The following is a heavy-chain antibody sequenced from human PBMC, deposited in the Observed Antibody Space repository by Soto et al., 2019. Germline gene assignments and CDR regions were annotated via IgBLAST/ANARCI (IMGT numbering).Heavy chain of an antibody. CDR2: MSPYSGNT. Sequence: ASVKVSCKASGYTFTSYGIHWVRQATGQGLEWLGWMSPYSGNTGYAQKFQGRVTMTRNTSISTAYMELSSLKSDDTAVYYCATDLRVYDLWGQGTLANVSS. D-gene: IGHD3-3*01. CDR1: GYTFTSYG. V-gene: IGHV1-8*01. J-gene: IGHJ4*02. CDR3: ATDLRVYDL.